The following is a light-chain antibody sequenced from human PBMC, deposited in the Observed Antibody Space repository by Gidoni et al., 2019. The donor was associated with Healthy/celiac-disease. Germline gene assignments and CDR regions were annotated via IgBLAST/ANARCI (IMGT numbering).Light chain of an antibody. CDR2: WAS. J-gene: IGKJ4*01. Sequence: GERATINCKSSQSVLYSSNNKNYLAWYQQKPGQPPKLLIYWASTRESGVPDRFSGSGSGTDFTLTISSLQAEDVAVYYCQQYYSTPLTFGGGTKVEIK. V-gene: IGKV4-1*01. CDR1: QSVLYSSNNKNY. CDR3: QQYYSTPLT.